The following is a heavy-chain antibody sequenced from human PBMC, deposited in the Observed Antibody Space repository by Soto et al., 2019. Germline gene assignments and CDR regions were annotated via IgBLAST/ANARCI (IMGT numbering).Heavy chain of an antibody. V-gene: IGHV5-51*01. D-gene: IGHD3-10*01. J-gene: IGHJ6*04. Sequence: GESLKISCKGSGYSFTSYWIGWVRQMPGKGLEWMGIIYPGDSDTRYSPSFQGQVTISAAKSISTASLPGSRLKASDTALSYCARKGSGSYYINGMDVWGKGTRVPVPS. CDR3: ARKGSGSYYINGMDV. CDR2: IYPGDSDT. CDR1: GYSFTSYW.